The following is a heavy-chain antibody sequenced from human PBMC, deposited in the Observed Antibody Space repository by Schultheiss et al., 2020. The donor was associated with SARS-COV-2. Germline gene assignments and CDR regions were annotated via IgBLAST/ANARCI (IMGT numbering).Heavy chain of an antibody. J-gene: IGHJ4*02. D-gene: IGHD1-26*01. CDR2: VKSETHGGAR. V-gene: IGHV3-15*01. CDR3: ARDRSGSYYVFDY. CDR1: GFTLSNAW. Sequence: GGSLRLSCAASGFTLSNAWMSWVRQAPGKGLEWVGRVKSETHGGARDYAAPVKGRFTISRDDSKNTLYLQMNSLKTEDTAVYYCARDRSGSYYVFDYWGQGTLVTVSS.